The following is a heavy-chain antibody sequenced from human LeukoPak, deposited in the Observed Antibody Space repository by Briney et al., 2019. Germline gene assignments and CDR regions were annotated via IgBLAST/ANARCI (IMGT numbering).Heavy chain of an antibody. CDR1: GFTFSSYC. CDR3: ARDQSSIGLRAFDI. CDR2: ISSSSTI. V-gene: IGHV3-69-1*01. D-gene: IGHD2-2*01. Sequence: GGSLRLSCAASGFTFSSYCMSWVRQAPGKGLEWVASISSSSTIYYEDSVKGRFTISRDNAKNSLYLQMNSLRAEDTAVYYRARDQSSIGLRAFDIWGQGTMVTVSS. J-gene: IGHJ3*02.